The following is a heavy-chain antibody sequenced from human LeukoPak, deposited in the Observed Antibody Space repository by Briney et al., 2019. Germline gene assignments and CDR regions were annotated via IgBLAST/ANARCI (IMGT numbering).Heavy chain of an antibody. CDR1: GGSFSGYY. J-gene: IGHJ3*02. CDR2: IHHSGST. V-gene: IGHV4-34*01. Sequence: PSETLSLTCAVYGGSFSGYYWSWIRQPPGKGLEWIGEIHHSGSTNYNPSLKSRVTISVDTSKNQFSLKLSSVTAADTAVYYCARAPPNYQLLPEDAFDIWGQGTMVTVSS. D-gene: IGHD2-2*01. CDR3: ARAPPNYQLLPEDAFDI.